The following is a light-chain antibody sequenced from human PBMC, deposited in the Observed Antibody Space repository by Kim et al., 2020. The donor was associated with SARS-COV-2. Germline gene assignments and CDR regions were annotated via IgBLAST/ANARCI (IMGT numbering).Light chain of an antibody. J-gene: IGLJ2*01. CDR2: DVT. V-gene: IGLV2-11*01. CDR3: CSYSGSYTLGI. Sequence: QSALTQPHSVSGSPGQSVTISCTGSSSDVGGYNYVSWYQQHPGKAPKLMIYDVTKRPSGVPDRFSGSKSGNTASLTIAGLQAEDEADYYCCSYSGSYTLGIFGGGTKVTVL. CDR1: SSDVGGYNY.